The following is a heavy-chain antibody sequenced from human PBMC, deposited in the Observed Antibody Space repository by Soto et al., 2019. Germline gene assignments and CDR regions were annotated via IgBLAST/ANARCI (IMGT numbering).Heavy chain of an antibody. CDR2: INHSGST. D-gene: IGHD3-10*01. CDR3: ARGKRGYYGSGSPSGNWFDP. V-gene: IGHV4-34*01. Sequence: PSETLSLTCAVYGGSFSCYYLSWLRRPPGKRLEWIGEINHSGSTNYNPSLKSRVTISVDTSKNQFSLKLSSVTAADTAVYYCARGKRGYYGSGSPSGNWFDPWGQGTLVTVSS. J-gene: IGHJ5*02. CDR1: GGSFSCYY.